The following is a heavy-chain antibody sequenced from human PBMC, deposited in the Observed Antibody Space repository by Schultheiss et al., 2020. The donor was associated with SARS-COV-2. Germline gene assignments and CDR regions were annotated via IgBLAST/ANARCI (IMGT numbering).Heavy chain of an antibody. D-gene: IGHD5-18*01. Sequence: GGSLRLSCAASGFTVSSNYMSWVRQAPGKGLEWVSVIYSGGSTYYADSVKGRFTISRDNSKNTLYLQMNSLRAEDTAVYYCAREAWIQLWLRSAFDIWGQGTTVTVSS. CDR2: IYSGGST. V-gene: IGHV3-53*01. CDR3: AREAWIQLWLRSAFDI. J-gene: IGHJ3*02. CDR1: GFTVSSNY.